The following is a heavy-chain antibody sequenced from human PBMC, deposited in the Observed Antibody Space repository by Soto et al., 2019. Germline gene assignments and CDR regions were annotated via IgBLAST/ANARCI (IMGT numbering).Heavy chain of an antibody. CDR1: GFTFSSYA. D-gene: IGHD1-7*01. J-gene: IGHJ6*02. V-gene: IGHV3-30-3*01. Sequence: HPGGSLRLSCAAYGFTFSSYAMHWVRQAPGKGLEWVAVISYDGSNKYYADSVKGRFTISRDNSKNTLYLQMNSLRAEDTAVYYCARGLELRAYYYYGMDVWGQGTTVTVSS. CDR3: ARGLELRAYYYYGMDV. CDR2: ISYDGSNK.